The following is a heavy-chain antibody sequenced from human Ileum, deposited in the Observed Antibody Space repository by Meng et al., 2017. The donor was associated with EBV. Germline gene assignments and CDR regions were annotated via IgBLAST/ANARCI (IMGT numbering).Heavy chain of an antibody. CDR1: GFTFSSYF. J-gene: IGHJ4*02. CDR3: VYSSSFH. D-gene: IGHD6-13*01. Sequence: QVPLVGSGGGFVKPGGSLRLSCASFGFTFSSYFMKWIRQAPGKGLEWVSFISSTGSTTYYADSVKGRFTVSRDNAKNSLFLQMHSLRAEDTAVYYCVYSSSFHWGQGTLVTVSS. V-gene: IGHV3-11*01. CDR2: ISSTGSTT.